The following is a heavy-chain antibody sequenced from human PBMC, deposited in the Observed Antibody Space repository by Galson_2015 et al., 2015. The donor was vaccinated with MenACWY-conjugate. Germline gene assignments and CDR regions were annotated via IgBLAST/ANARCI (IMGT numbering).Heavy chain of an antibody. CDR2: IHFDGNDK. V-gene: IGHV3-30*02. J-gene: IGHJ4*02. D-gene: IGHD1-7*01. CDR1: GFSLSTYG. Sequence: SLRLSCAASGFSLSTYGMHWVRQAPGKGLEWVAFIHFDGNDKFYRDSVKGRFTISRDISNNTVYLQLNSPRPDDTALYYCARDGARRGNWNYGGSNFDYWGQG. CDR3: ARDGARRGNWNYGGSNFDY.